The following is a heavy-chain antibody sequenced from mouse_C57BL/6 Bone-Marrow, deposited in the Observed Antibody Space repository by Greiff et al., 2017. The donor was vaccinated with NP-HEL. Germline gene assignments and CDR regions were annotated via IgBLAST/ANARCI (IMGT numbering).Heavy chain of an antibody. Sequence: QVQLQQPGAELVKPGASVKLSCKASGYTFTSYWMHWVKQRPEQGLEWIGMIHPNSGSTNYNEKLKSKATLTVDKSSSTAYMQLSSLTSEDAAVYYCARTKAYYSNYAWFAYWGQGTLVTVSA. V-gene: IGHV1-64*01. J-gene: IGHJ3*01. CDR2: IHPNSGST. CDR1: GYTFTSYW. CDR3: ARTKAYYSNYAWFAY. D-gene: IGHD2-5*01.